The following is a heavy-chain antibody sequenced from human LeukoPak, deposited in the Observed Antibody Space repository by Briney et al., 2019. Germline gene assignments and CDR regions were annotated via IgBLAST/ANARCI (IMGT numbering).Heavy chain of an antibody. V-gene: IGHV4-34*01. CDR2: INHSGST. CDR3: TREVGGTTVHY. Sequence: SETLSLTCAVYGGSFSGYCWSWIRQPPGKGLEWIGEINHSGSTNYNPSLKSRVTISVDTSKNQFSLKLSSVTAADTAVYYCTREVGGTTVHYWGHGMLVTVSS. J-gene: IGHJ4*01. D-gene: IGHD1-7*01. CDR1: GGSFSGYC.